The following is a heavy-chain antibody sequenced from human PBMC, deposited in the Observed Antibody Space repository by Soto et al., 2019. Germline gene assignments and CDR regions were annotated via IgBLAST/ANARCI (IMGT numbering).Heavy chain of an antibody. CDR2: ISYDGSNK. V-gene: IGHV3-30*18. Sequence: GGSLRLSCAASGFTFSSYGMHWVRQAPGKGLEWVAVISYDGSNKYYADSVKGRFTISGDNSKNTLYLQMNSLRAEDTAVYYCAKDAAETGDEFFDYWGQGTLVTVSS. J-gene: IGHJ4*02. CDR3: AKDAAETGDEFFDY. D-gene: IGHD7-27*01. CDR1: GFTFSSYG.